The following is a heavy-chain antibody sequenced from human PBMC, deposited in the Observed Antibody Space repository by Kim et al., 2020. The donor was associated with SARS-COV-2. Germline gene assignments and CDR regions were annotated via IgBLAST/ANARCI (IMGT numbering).Heavy chain of an antibody. CDR2: ISAGGNII. CDR1: GFTFSSFS. D-gene: IGHD2-2*01. Sequence: GGSLRLSCAASGFTFSSFSMNWVRLSPGKGLESISYISAGGNIIDYADSVEGRFTISRDDAKNSLYLQMNSLRGEDTAIYYCARDLKYAFDYWGQGTLVTVSS. J-gene: IGHJ4*02. CDR3: ARDLKYAFDY. V-gene: IGHV3-48*03.